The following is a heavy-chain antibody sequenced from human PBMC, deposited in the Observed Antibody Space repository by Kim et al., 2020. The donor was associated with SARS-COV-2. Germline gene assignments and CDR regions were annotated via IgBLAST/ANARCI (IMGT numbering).Heavy chain of an antibody. CDR3: ARCCAAAASKVYYYYGMDV. Sequence: SETLSLTCTVSGGSISSGGYYWSWIRQHPGKGLEWIGYIYYSGSTYYNPSLKSRVTISVDTSKNQFSLKLSSVTAADTAVYYCARCCAAAASKVYYYYGMDVWGQGTTVTVSS. D-gene: IGHD6-13*01. J-gene: IGHJ6*02. CDR2: IYYSGST. CDR1: GGSISSGGYY. V-gene: IGHV4-31*03.